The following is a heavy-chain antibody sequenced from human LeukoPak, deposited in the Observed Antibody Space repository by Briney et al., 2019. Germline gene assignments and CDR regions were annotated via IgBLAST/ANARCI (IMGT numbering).Heavy chain of an antibody. CDR3: ARDLGSSARDAFDI. CDR2: ISSSSSYI. V-gene: IGHV3-21*01. Sequence: GGSLRLSCAASGFTFSSYSMNWVRQAPGKGLEWVSSISSSSSYIYYADSVKGRFTISRDNAKNSLYLQMNSLRAEDTAVYYCARDLGSSARDAFDIWGQGTMVTVSS. D-gene: IGHD2-2*01. J-gene: IGHJ3*02. CDR1: GFTFSSYS.